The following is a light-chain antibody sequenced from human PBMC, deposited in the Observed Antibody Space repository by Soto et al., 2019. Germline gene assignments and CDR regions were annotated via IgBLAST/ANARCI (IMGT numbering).Light chain of an antibody. CDR1: SSHISAGYD. CDR2: GNS. Sequence: QSVLTHPPSVTGAPGHTITISCTESSSHISAGYDLHWYHHLPGTAPKLLIYGNSNRPSGVPDRSSCSKSGNPASLTVSGLQAEDEADYSCSSYAGSNNLVFGTGTKVTVL. CDR3: SSYAGSNNLV. J-gene: IGLJ1*01. V-gene: IGLV1-40*01.